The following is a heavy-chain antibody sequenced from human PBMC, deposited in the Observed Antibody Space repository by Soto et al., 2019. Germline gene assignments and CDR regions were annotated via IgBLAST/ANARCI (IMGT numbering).Heavy chain of an antibody. D-gene: IGHD3-16*01. V-gene: IGHV3-48*03. J-gene: IGHJ4*02. CDR2: IGLSGDTI. CDR1: GFSFTNYE. Sequence: PGGSLRLSCAVSGFSFTNYEMNWVRQAPGKGLEWIAYIGLSGDTIYYADSVKGRFTISRDHAKNSLELQMNSLRGDDTALYYCARESFSASPNFFDYWGRGTQVTVSS. CDR3: ARESFSASPNFFDY.